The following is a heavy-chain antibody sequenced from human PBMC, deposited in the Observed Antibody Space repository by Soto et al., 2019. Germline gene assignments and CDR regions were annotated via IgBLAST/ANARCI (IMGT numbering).Heavy chain of an antibody. Sequence: GGPLRLSCTASGFTFGDYAMSWFRQAPGKGLEWVGFIRSKAYGGTTEYAASVKARFTISRDDSKSIAYLQMNSLKTEDTAVYYCTRVGWFGGTPYSYYGMDVWGQGTTVTVSS. J-gene: IGHJ6*02. CDR2: IRSKAYGGTT. D-gene: IGHD3-10*01. CDR1: GFTFGDYA. V-gene: IGHV3-49*03. CDR3: TRVGWFGGTPYSYYGMDV.